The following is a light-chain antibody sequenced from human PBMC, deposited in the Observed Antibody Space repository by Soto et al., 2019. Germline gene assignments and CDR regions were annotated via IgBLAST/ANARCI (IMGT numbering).Light chain of an antibody. CDR1: SSDIGTYSY. CDR2: DVR. Sequence: QSALTQPRSVSGSPGQSVTVSCTGTSSDIGTYSYVSWFQHHPGKAPKLMIYDVRERPSGVPDRFSGSKSGNTASLTISGLQTEDEADYYCCSYAGSYTWVFGGGTKLTVL. J-gene: IGLJ3*02. CDR3: CSYAGSYTWV. V-gene: IGLV2-11*01.